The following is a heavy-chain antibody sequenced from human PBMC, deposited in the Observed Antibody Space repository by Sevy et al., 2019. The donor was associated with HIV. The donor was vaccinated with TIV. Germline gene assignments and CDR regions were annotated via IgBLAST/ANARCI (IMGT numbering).Heavy chain of an antibody. D-gene: IGHD1-26*01. J-gene: IGHJ4*02. CDR3: AKVGVGGSAFFDH. CDR2: INGKSGDT. CDR1: GYIFSDYH. Sequence: ASVKVSCKASGYIFSDYHIHWARQAPGQRLEWMGWINGKSGDTEYAEKFQGRVTMSRDTSISTAYMELTRLQSDDTAVYYCAKVGVGGSAFFDHWGQGTLVTVYS. V-gene: IGHV1-2*02.